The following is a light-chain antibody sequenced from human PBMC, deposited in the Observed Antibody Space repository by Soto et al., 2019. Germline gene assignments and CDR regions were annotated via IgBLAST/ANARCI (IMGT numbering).Light chain of an antibody. V-gene: IGKV1-39*01. CDR1: QTISSY. CDR3: QQTFRTPHT. CDR2: SAS. J-gene: IGKJ2*01. Sequence: DIQMTQSPASLSASLGDRVTITCRASQTISSYLNWDQQKAGAAPKLLIYSASTLQSGVPSRFSGSGFGTDYTLTISSLQPADFAVYYCQQTFRTPHTFGQGTKLDIK.